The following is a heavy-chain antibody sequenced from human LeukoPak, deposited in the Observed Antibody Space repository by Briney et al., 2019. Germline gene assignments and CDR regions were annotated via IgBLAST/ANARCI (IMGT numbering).Heavy chain of an antibody. Sequence: PGRSLRLSCAASGFTFSSYGMHWVRQAPGKGLEWVAVIWYDGSNKYYADSVKGRFTISRDNSKNTLYLQMNSLRAEDTAVFYCAKGDHGDYWYLDLWGRGTLVSVSS. V-gene: IGHV3-33*06. D-gene: IGHD4-17*01. CDR2: IWYDGSNK. CDR3: AKGDHGDYWYLDL. CDR1: GFTFSSYG. J-gene: IGHJ2*01.